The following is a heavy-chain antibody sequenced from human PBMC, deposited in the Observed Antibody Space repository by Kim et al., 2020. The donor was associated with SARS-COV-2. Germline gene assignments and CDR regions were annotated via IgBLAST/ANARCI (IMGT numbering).Heavy chain of an antibody. Sequence: SETLSLTCAVYGGSFSGYYWSWIRQPPGKGLEWIGEINDSGSTNYNPTLKSRVTISVATSKTQFSLKLSSVTAADTAVYYCATRRPPWFGELASSYWGQGTGVTVSS. CDR3: ATRRPPWFGELASSY. D-gene: IGHD3-10*01. CDR2: INDSGST. J-gene: IGHJ4*02. V-gene: IGHV4-34*01. CDR1: GGSFSGYY.